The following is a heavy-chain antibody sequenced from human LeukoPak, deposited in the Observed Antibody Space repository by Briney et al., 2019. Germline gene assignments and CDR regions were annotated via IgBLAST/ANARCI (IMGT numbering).Heavy chain of an antibody. CDR1: GDSVSSKNGA. CDR3: ARDAGTSGWYTFDY. V-gene: IGHV6-1*01. Sequence: SQTLSLTCAISGDSVSSKNGAWNWIRQSPSRGLEWLGRTYYRSKWYNDYAVSVQGRITINPDTSKNQFSLQLNSVTPEDTAVYYCARDAGTSGWYTFDYWGQGTLVTVSS. CDR2: TYYRSKWYN. D-gene: IGHD6-19*01. J-gene: IGHJ4*02.